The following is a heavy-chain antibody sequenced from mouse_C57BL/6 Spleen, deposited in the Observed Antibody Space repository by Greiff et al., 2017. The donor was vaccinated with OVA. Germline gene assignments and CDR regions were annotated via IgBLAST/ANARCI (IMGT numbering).Heavy chain of an antibody. CDR2: IYPSDSET. CDR1: GYTFTSYW. V-gene: IGHV1-61*01. CDR3: ARLDGGNYEFAY. J-gene: IGHJ3*01. D-gene: IGHD2-1*01. Sequence: QVHVKQPGAELVRPGSSVKLSCKASGYTFTSYWMDWVKQRPGQGLEWIGNIYPSDSETHYNQKFKDKATLTVDKSSSTAYMQLSSLTSEDSAVYYCARLDGGNYEFAYWGQGTLVTVSA.